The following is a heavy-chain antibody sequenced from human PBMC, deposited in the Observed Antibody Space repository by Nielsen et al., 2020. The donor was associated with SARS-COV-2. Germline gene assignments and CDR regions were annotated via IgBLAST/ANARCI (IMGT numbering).Heavy chain of an antibody. Sequence: SVKVSCKASGGTFSSYAISWVRQAPGQGLEWMGRIIPILGIANYAQKFQGRVTITADKSTSTAYMELSSLRSEDTAVYYCATDSSAGFFDYWGQGTLVTVSS. CDR3: ATDSSAGFFDY. CDR1: GGTFSSYA. J-gene: IGHJ4*02. CDR2: IIPILGIA. V-gene: IGHV1-69*04. D-gene: IGHD6-19*01.